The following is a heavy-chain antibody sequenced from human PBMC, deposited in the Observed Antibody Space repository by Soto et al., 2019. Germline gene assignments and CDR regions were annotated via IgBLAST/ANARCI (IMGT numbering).Heavy chain of an antibody. CDR1: GFSFSDNY. J-gene: IGHJ4*02. CDR2: ISTSGSSK. V-gene: IGHV3-11*01. Sequence: PGGSLRLSCAASGFSFSDNYMSWIRQAPGKGLEWVSDISTSGSSKYYADSVKGRFTISRDNAKNSLYLQMNNLRAEDTAIYYCARESGIWAPSRKFFLDYWGQGTLVTVSS. CDR3: ARESGIWAPSRKFFLDY. D-gene: IGHD2-2*01.